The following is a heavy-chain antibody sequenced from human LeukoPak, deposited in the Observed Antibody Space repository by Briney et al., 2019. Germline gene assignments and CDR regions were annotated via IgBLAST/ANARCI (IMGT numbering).Heavy chain of an antibody. CDR2: IYPAYSDT. J-gene: IGHJ3*02. V-gene: IGHV5-51*01. CDR3: ARYHSNSSGYYALDI. D-gene: IGHD3-22*01. Sequence: GESLKISCKGSGYIFTTYWIAWARQMPGKGLEWMGIIYPAYSDTRYSPSFQGQVTISADKSISTATLQWSSLGASDTAIYYCARYHSNSSGYYALDIWGQGTMVTVSS. CDR1: GYIFTTYW.